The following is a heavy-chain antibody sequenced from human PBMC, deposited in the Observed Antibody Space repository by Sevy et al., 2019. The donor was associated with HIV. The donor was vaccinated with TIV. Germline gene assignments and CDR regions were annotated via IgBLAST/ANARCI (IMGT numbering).Heavy chain of an antibody. J-gene: IGHJ6*02. CDR1: GFTFSSYC. V-gene: IGHV3-21*01. D-gene: IGHD1-7*01. CDR3: ARLTPSPELELPSYDYYGMDV. Sequence: GGSLRLSCAASGFTFSSYCLSWVRQAPGKGLEWVSSISDSSSYIYYADSVKGRFTISRDNARNSLYLQMGSLRAEDTAVYYCARLTPSPELELPSYDYYGMDVWGQGTTVTVSS. CDR2: ISDSSSYI.